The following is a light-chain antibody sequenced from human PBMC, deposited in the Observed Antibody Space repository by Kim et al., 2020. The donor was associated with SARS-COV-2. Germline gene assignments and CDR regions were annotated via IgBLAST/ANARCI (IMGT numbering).Light chain of an antibody. CDR2: EVN. CDR3: TSYAGSNNLDV. CDR1: SSDIGAYKY. J-gene: IGLJ1*01. Sequence: SATISCTGTSSDIGAYKYVSWYHQHPGKAPKLMIYEVNRRPSGVPDRFSGSKSGNTASLTVSGLQAEDEADYYCTSYAGSNNLDVFGTGTKVTVL. V-gene: IGLV2-8*01.